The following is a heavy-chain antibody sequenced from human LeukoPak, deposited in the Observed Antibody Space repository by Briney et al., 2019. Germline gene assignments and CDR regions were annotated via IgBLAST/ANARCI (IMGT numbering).Heavy chain of an antibody. CDR1: GFTFSSYA. V-gene: IGHV3-30-3*01. D-gene: IGHD3-22*01. Sequence: HPGRSLRLSCAASGFTFSSYAMHWVRQAPGKGLEWVAVISYDGSNKYYADSVKGRFTISRDNSKNTLYLQMNSLRAEDTAVYYCARGPYYYDSSGPFDYWGQGTLVTVSS. CDR2: ISYDGSNK. J-gene: IGHJ4*02. CDR3: ARGPYYYDSSGPFDY.